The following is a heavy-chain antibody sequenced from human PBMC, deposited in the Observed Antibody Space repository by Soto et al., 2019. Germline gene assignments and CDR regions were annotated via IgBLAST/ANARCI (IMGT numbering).Heavy chain of an antibody. CDR1: GGSISSPHDY. D-gene: IGHD3-16*01. CDR2: IYYTGSS. Sequence: SETLSLTCTVSGGSISSPHDYWGWIRKSPGRGLEWIGSIYYTGSSYYNPSLKSRITVSVDTSKNQFSLNLTSVTAADTAVYYCARHGLTAYMAYYFDFWGQGTQVTVS. V-gene: IGHV4-39*01. J-gene: IGHJ4*02. CDR3: ARHGLTAYMAYYFDF.